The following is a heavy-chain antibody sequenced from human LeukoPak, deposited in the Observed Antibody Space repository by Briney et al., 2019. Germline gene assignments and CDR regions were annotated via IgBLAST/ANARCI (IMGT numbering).Heavy chain of an antibody. Sequence: SVKVSCKASGFTFTSSAMQWVRQARGQRLEWIGWIVVGSGNTNYAQKFQERVTITRDMSTSTAYMELSSLRSEDTAVYYCARGPDTILYAFDIWGQGTMVTVSS. CDR3: ARGPDTILYAFDI. D-gene: IGHD3-3*01. V-gene: IGHV1-58*02. CDR2: IVVGSGNT. CDR1: GFTFTSSA. J-gene: IGHJ3*02.